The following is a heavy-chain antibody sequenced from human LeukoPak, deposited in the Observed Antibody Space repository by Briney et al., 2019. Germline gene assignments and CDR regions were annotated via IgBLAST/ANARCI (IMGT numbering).Heavy chain of an antibody. V-gene: IGHV3-11*04. CDR3: GRGHWGIDY. J-gene: IGHJ4*02. CDR2: ITKSGTDM. D-gene: IGHD7-27*01. Sequence: PGGSLRLSCGASGFIFSDHYMSWFRQDPGRGLEWISYITKSGTDMEYADSVKGRFTISRDNAKNSLFLQMNSLRAEDTAVYFCGRGHWGIDYWGQGTLVTVSS. CDR1: GFIFSDHY.